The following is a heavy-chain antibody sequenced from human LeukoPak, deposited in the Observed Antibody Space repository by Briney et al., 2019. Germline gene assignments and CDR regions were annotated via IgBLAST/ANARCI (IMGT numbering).Heavy chain of an antibody. CDR1: GGSISSYY. D-gene: IGHD3-22*01. V-gene: IGHV4-4*07. CDR3: ARDLYDTGLTDDAFDI. CDR2: IYTSGST. Sequence: SETLSLTCTVSGGSISSYYWSWIRQPAGKGLEWIGRIYTSGSTNYNPSLKSRVTMSVDTSKNQFSLKLSSVTAADTAVYYCARDLYDTGLTDDAFDIWGQGTMVTVSS. J-gene: IGHJ3*02.